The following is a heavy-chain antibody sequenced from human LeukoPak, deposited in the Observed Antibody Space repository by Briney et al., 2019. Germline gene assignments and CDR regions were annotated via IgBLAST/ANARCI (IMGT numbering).Heavy chain of an antibody. Sequence: GGSLRLSCAASGFSFRSFEMSWVRQAPGKGLECIAYISSASGTVYHADSVKGRFTISRDNANNSLYLQMNSLRAEDTAIYYCARSTELSDPYFYYGMDVWGQGTTVTVSS. CDR1: GFSFRSFE. CDR3: ARSTELSDPYFYYGMDV. V-gene: IGHV3-48*03. J-gene: IGHJ6*02. CDR2: ISSASGTV. D-gene: IGHD1-26*01.